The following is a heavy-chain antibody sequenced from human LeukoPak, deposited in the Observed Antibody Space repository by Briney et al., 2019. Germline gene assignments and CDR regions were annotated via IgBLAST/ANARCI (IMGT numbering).Heavy chain of an antibody. J-gene: IGHJ4*02. CDR2: IIPIFGTA. Sequence: SVKVSCKASGGTFSSYTISWVRQAPGQGLEWMGGIIPIFGTANYAQKFQGRVTITADESTSTAYMELSSLRSEDTAVYYCAREGNPVETIKNYFDYWGQGTLVTVSS. D-gene: IGHD1-14*01. V-gene: IGHV1-69*13. CDR3: AREGNPVETIKNYFDY. CDR1: GGTFSSYT.